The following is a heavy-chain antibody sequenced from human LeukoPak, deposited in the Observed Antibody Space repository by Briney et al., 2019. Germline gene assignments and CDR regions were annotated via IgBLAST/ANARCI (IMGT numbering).Heavy chain of an antibody. V-gene: IGHV3-74*01. Sequence: SGGSLRLSCAASGFTLSNYWMHWVRQAPGKGLVWVSRITNDGSSTTYADSVKGRFSIYRDTAKNTLFLQMSSLRAEDTAVYYCARGGVIAAFDYWGQGALVTVSS. CDR2: ITNDGSST. CDR1: GFTLSNYW. J-gene: IGHJ4*02. D-gene: IGHD6-6*01. CDR3: ARGGVIAAFDY.